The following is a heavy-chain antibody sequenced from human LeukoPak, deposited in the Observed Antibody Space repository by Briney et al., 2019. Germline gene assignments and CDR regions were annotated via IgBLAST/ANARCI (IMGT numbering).Heavy chain of an antibody. CDR3: AKDKGWFGESTKTFDY. Sequence: GGSLRLSCAASGFTLSSYAMSWVRQAPGKGLEWVSAISGSGGSTYYADSVKGRFTISRDNSKNTLYLQMNSLRAEDTAVYYCAKDKGWFGESTKTFDYWGQGTLVTVSS. CDR2: ISGSGGST. J-gene: IGHJ4*02. V-gene: IGHV3-23*01. D-gene: IGHD3-10*01. CDR1: GFTLSSYA.